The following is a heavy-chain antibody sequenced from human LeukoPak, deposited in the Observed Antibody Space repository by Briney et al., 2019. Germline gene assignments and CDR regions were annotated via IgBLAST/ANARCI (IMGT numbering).Heavy chain of an antibody. CDR1: GGSFSGYY. J-gene: IGHJ5*02. D-gene: IGHD5-18*01. V-gene: IGHV4-34*01. CDR2: INHSGST. Sequence: PSETLSLTCAVYGGSFSGYYWSWIRQPPGKGLEWIGEINHSGSTNYNPSLKSRVTISVDTSKNQFSLKLSSVTAADTAVYYCARDNSYGNWFDPWGQGTLVTVSS. CDR3: ARDNSYGNWFDP.